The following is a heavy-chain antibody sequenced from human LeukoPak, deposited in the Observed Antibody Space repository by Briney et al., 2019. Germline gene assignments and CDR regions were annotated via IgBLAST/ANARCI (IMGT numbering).Heavy chain of an antibody. CDR2: IYYSGST. Sequence: PSETLSLTCTVSGGSISSYYWSWIRQPPGKGLEWIGYIYYSGSTNYNPSLKSRVTISVDTSKNQFSLKLSSVTAADTAVYYCARRGYCSSTSCSEDLYYFDYWGKGTLVTVSS. V-gene: IGHV4-59*08. J-gene: IGHJ4*02. CDR1: GGSISSYY. D-gene: IGHD2-2*01. CDR3: ARRGYCSSTSCSEDLYYFDY.